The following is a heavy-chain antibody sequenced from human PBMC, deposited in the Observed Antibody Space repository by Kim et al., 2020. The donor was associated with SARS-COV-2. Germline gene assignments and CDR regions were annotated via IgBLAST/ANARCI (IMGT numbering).Heavy chain of an antibody. D-gene: IGHD6-13*01. CDR1: GFTFSSYW. V-gene: IGHV3-74*01. CDR2: IKSDGSDT. Sequence: GGSLRLSCEASGFTFSSYWMNWVRQGPGMGLVWVSRIKSDGSDTHYADSVKGRFTISRDNAKNTLHLQLNSLGVEDTAIYYCARGSFQQGFDPWGQGTLVTVSS. CDR3: ARGSFQQGFDP. J-gene: IGHJ5*02.